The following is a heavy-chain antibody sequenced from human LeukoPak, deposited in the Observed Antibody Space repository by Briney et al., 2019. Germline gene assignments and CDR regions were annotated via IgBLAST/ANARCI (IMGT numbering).Heavy chain of an antibody. CDR1: GFTFSSYA. D-gene: IGHD6-19*01. CDR3: ARDKAVAEHNWFDP. V-gene: IGHV3-30-3*01. Sequence: GGSLRPSCAASGFTFSSYAMHWVRQAPGKGLEWVAVISYDGSNKYYADSVKGRFTISRDNSKNTLYLQMNSLRAEDTAVYYCARDKAVAEHNWFDPWGQGTLVTVSS. CDR2: ISYDGSNK. J-gene: IGHJ5*02.